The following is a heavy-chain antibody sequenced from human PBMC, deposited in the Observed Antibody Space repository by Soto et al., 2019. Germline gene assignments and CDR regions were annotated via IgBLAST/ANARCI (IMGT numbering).Heavy chain of an antibody. J-gene: IGHJ6*03. CDR3: ARGRLEWLLGPIYYYYYMDV. V-gene: IGHV3-7*01. D-gene: IGHD3-3*01. CDR1: GFTFSSYW. Sequence: PGGSLRLSCAASGFTFSSYWMSWVRQAPGKGLEWVANIKQDGSEKYYVDSVKGRFTISRDNAKNSLYLQMNSLRAEDTAVYYCARGRLEWLLGPIYYYYYMDVWGKGTTVTVSS. CDR2: IKQDGSEK.